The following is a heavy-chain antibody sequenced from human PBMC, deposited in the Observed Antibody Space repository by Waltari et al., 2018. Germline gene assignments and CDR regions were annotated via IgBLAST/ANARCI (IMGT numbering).Heavy chain of an antibody. D-gene: IGHD2-8*02. CDR3: ARRSCTGECYAPYVY. CDR2: INPKSGGT. Sequence: QVQLVQLGAEVTKHGASVKVSCKPSGYTFTDYYIHWVRQATGQGLEWIGWINPKSGGTYYAQTFQGWVTMTRDTSTSTVYMELSSLKSDDTAVYYCARRSCTGECYAPYVYWCQGSLVTVSS. J-gene: IGHJ4*02. V-gene: IGHV1-2*04. CDR1: GYTFTDYY.